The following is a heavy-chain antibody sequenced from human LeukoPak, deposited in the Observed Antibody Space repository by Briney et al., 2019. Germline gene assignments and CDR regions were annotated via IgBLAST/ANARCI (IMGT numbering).Heavy chain of an antibody. D-gene: IGHD1-1*01. CDR1: EFTFSNYW. V-gene: IGHV3-7*01. J-gene: IGHJ4*02. CDR2: IDQDGSAK. Sequence: GGSLRLSWAASEFTFSNYWMSWVRQAPGKGREWVANIDQDGSAKYYVDSMKGRFTISRDNAKNSLYLQMNSLRAEDTAVYYCARAAATGTVDYWGQGTLVTVSS. CDR3: ARAAATGTVDY.